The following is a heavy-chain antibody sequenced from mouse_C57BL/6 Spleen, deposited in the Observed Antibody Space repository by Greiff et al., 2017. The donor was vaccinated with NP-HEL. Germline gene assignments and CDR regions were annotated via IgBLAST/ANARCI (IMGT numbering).Heavy chain of an antibody. J-gene: IGHJ4*01. CDR2: IYPRSGNT. Sequence: VQLQQSGAELARPGASVKLSCKASGYTFTSYGISWVKQRTGQGLEWIGEIYPRSGNTYYNEKFKGKATLTADKSSSTAYMELRSLTSEDSAVYFWGRVANLYDPYAMDYWGQRTSVTVSS. CDR3: GRVANLYDPYAMDY. CDR1: GYTFTSYG. D-gene: IGHD1-1*01. V-gene: IGHV1-81*01.